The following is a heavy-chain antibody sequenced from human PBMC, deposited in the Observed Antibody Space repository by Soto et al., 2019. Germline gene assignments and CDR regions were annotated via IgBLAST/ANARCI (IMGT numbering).Heavy chain of an antibody. Sequence: QVQLVQSGAEVKKPGSSVKVSCTASGDIFSGYSINWVRQAPGQGLEWMGGIIPLFGSTNYAPKFQGRVTITADQSTNTGYMELSSLKSEDTAVYYCARDLATGYDSGDYWGQGTLVTVSS. CDR3: ARDLATGYDSGDY. V-gene: IGHV1-69*12. CDR2: IIPLFGST. J-gene: IGHJ4*02. D-gene: IGHD5-12*01. CDR1: GDIFSGYS.